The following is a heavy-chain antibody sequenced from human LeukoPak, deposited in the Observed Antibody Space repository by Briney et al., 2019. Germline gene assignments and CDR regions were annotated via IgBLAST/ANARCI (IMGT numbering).Heavy chain of an antibody. CDR2: IYTSGTT. D-gene: IGHD3-10*01. Sequence: SETLSLTCTVSGGSISSYFWSWTRQPAGKGLEWVGRIYTSGTTSYNASLKSRVTMSVDTSKNQFSLKLSSVTAADTAVYYCARDRGSGIDYWGQGTLVTVSS. CDR3: ARDRGSGIDY. J-gene: IGHJ4*02. V-gene: IGHV4-4*07. CDR1: GGSISSYF.